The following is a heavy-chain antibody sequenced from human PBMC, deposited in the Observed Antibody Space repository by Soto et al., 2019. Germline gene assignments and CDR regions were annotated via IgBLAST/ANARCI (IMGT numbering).Heavy chain of an antibody. D-gene: IGHD3-22*01. V-gene: IGHV4-59*01. CDR2: IYYSGST. CDR3: ARRRPNYYDSSGYYPKGAFDI. Sequence: SETLSLTCTVSGGSISSYYWSWIRQPPGKGLEWIGYIYYSGSTNYNPSLKSRVTISVDTSKNQFSLKLSSVTAADTAVYYCARRRPNYYDSSGYYPKGAFDIWCQGTMVTVSS. CDR1: GGSISSYY. J-gene: IGHJ3*02.